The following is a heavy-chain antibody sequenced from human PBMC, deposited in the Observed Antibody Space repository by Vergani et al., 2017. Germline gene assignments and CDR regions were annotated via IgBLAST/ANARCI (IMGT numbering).Heavy chain of an antibody. CDR3: ARVGSTTTVVTPGGNYYYYGMDV. Sequence: QVQLVQSGAEVKKPGSSVKVSCKASGATFRSNTISWVRQVPGQGLEWMGRIIPVLGKTKYAQDFQGRLTITADTSTSTAYMELTSLRSQDTAVYYCARVGSTTTVVTPGGNYYYYGMDVWGQGTTVTVSS. CDR1: GATFRSNT. CDR2: IIPVLGKT. J-gene: IGHJ6*02. D-gene: IGHD4-23*01. V-gene: IGHV1-69*08.